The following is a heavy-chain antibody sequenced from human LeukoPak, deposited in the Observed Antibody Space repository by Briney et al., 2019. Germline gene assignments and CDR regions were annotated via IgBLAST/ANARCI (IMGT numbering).Heavy chain of an antibody. D-gene: IGHD3-9*01. CDR2: INAGNGNT. CDR1: GYTFTSYA. J-gene: IGHJ4*02. CDR3: AREGGTVLRYFDWLPPSY. V-gene: IGHV1-3*01. Sequence: GASVKVSCKASGYTFTSYAMHWVRQAPGQRLEWMGWINAGNGNTKYSQKFQGRVTITRDTSASTACMELSSLRSEDTAVYYCAREGGTVLRYFDWLPPSYWGQGTLVTVSS.